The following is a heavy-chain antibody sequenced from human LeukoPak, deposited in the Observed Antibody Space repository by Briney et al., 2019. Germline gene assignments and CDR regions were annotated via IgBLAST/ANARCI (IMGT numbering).Heavy chain of an antibody. CDR2: INSDGSVT. D-gene: IGHD3-22*01. CDR3: ARGSTMIRNALDI. CDR1: GFTFSSYW. J-gene: IGHJ3*02. Sequence: GGSLRLSCAASGFTFSSYWMHWVRQVPGKGLVWVSRINSDGSVTNYADSVKGRFTISRDNAKNTLYVQMDSLRVEDTAVYYCARGSTMIRNALDIWGQRTMVTVSS. V-gene: IGHV3-74*01.